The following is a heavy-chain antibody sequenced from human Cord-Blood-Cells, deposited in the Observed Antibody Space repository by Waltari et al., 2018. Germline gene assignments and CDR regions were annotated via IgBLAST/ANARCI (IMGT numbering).Heavy chain of an antibody. Sequence: QVQLQESGPGLVKPSETLSLTCTVSGGSISSYYWSLIRQPAGKGLEWIGRIYTSGSTNYNPSLKSRVTMSVDTSKNQFSLKLSSVTAADTAVYYCARDPSSSSWYWYFDLWGRGTLVTVSS. V-gene: IGHV4-4*07. CDR1: GGSISSYY. D-gene: IGHD6-13*01. CDR2: IYTSGST. CDR3: ARDPSSSSWYWYFDL. J-gene: IGHJ2*01.